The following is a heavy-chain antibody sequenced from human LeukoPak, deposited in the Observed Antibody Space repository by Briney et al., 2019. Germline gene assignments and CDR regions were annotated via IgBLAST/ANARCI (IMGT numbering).Heavy chain of an antibody. CDR3: ARDVVAAAGTWDY. CDR2: IYSSGST. Sequence: SETLSLTCTVSGDSISSFYWSWIRQPAGKELEWIGRIYSSGSTNYNPSLESRVTMSVDTSKNQLSLKLSSVTAADTAVYYCARDVVAAAGTWDYWGQGTLVTVSS. D-gene: IGHD6-13*01. V-gene: IGHV4-4*07. CDR1: GDSISSFY. J-gene: IGHJ4*02.